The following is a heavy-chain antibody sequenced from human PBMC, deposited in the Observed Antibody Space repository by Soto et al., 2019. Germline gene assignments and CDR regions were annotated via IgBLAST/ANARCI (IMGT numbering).Heavy chain of an antibody. CDR2: IIPILGIA. CDR3: AKGIVVVPAAIERRHYGMDV. D-gene: IGHD2-2*02. Sequence: QVQLVQSGAEVKKPGSSVKVSCKASGGTFSSYTISWVRQAPGQGLEWMGRIIPILGIANYAQKFQGRVTSTADKAXXTXYXXLSSLRSEDTAVYYCAKGIVVVPAAIERRHYGMDVWGQGTTVTVSS. J-gene: IGHJ6*02. V-gene: IGHV1-69*02. CDR1: GGTFSSYT.